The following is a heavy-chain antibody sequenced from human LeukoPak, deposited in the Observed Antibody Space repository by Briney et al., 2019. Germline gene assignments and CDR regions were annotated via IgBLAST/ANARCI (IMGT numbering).Heavy chain of an antibody. CDR2: ISSGSNTI. D-gene: IGHD6-6*01. J-gene: IGHJ4*02. V-gene: IGHV3-48*01. CDR1: GFTFSNAW. Sequence: GGSLRLSCAASGFTFSNAWMNWVRQAPGKGLEWVSYISSGSNTIYYADSVKGRFTISRDNAKNSLYLQMNSPRAEDTAVYYCAREYSSSSGRSFDYWGQGTLVTVSS. CDR3: AREYSSSSGRSFDY.